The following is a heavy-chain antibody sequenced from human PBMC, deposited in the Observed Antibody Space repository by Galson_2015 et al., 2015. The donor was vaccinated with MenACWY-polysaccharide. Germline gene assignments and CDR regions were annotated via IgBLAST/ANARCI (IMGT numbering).Heavy chain of an antibody. CDR3: ARDPSTWGLIPSNWFDP. V-gene: IGHV3-74*01. J-gene: IGHJ5*02. CDR2: IKSDGSSP. D-gene: IGHD7-27*01. Sequence: SLRLSCAASGFAFSQYWMHWVRQAPGKGPVWVSRIKSDGSSPYYADSVKGRFTISRDNAKNTLYLQMNNLRAEDTAVYYCARDPSTWGLIPSNWFDPWGQGTLVTVSS. CDR1: GFAFSQYW.